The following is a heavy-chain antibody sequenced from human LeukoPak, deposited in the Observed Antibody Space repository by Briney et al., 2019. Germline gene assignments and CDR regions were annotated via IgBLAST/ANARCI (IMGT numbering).Heavy chain of an antibody. V-gene: IGHV4-61*02. CDR3: ARDGTPGVLDVLGLNRFDP. J-gene: IGHJ5*02. CDR1: GGSISSGSYY. D-gene: IGHD6-13*01. Sequence: SETLSLTCTVSGGSISSGSYYWSWIRQPAGKGLEWIGRIYTSGSTNYNPSLKSRVTISVDTSKNQFSLKLSSVTAADTAVYYCARDGTPGVLDVLGLNRFDPWGQGTLVTVSS. CDR2: IYTSGST.